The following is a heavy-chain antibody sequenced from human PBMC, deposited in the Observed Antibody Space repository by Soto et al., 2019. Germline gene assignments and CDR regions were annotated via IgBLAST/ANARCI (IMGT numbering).Heavy chain of an antibody. CDR2: IRNRANSYST. CDR1: GFIVSDRY. V-gene: IGHV3-72*01. Sequence: GSLRLSCAASGFIVSDRYMDWVRQTPGKGLEWLGRIRNRANSYSTEYSASVRGRFTISRDDSNNLLYLHMSSLKTEDTAVYYCATIDMVEKFDPRGQGILVTVSS. D-gene: IGHD3-10*01. CDR3: ATIDMVEKFDP. J-gene: IGHJ5*02.